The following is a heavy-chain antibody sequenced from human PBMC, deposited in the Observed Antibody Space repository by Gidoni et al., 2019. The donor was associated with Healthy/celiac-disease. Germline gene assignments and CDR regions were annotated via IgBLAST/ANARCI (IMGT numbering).Heavy chain of an antibody. D-gene: IGHD6-19*01. V-gene: IGHV3-9*01. J-gene: IGHJ3*02. CDR3: AKKGGWKGAFDI. CDR1: GFTFDDYA. Sequence: EVQLVESGGGLVQPGRSLRIPCAASGFTFDDYAMHWVRQAPGKGLEWVSGISWNSGSIGYADSVKGRFTISRDNAKNSLYLQMNSLRAEDTALYYCAKKGGWKGAFDIWGQGTMVTVSS. CDR2: ISWNSGSI.